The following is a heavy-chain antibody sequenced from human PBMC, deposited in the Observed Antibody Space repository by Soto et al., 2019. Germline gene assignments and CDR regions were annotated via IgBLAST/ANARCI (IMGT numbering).Heavy chain of an antibody. D-gene: IGHD2-2*01. CDR1: GGSFSGYY. CDR2: INHSGST. J-gene: IGHJ6*02. Sequence: PSETLSLTCAVYGGSFSGYYWTWIRQPPGKGLEWIGDINHSGSTNYNSSLKSRVTISADTSKNQLSLNLRSVTAADTAVYYCAREEVPQWFTRGYYGLDVWGQGTTVTVSS. V-gene: IGHV4-34*01. CDR3: AREEVPQWFTRGYYGLDV.